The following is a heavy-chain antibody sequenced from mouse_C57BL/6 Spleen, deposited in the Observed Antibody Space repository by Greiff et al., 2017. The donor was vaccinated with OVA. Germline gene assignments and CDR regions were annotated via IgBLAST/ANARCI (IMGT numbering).Heavy chain of an antibody. CDR2: IDPENGDT. V-gene: IGHV14-4*01. Sequence: VQLQQSGAELVRPGASVKLSCTASGFNIKDDYMPWVKQRPEQGLEWIGWIDPENGDTEYASKFQGKATITADTSSNTAYLQLSSLTSEDTAVYYCTTNYYGSSYWAYWGQGTLVTVSA. CDR3: TTNYYGSSYWAY. J-gene: IGHJ3*01. D-gene: IGHD1-1*01. CDR1: GFNIKDDY.